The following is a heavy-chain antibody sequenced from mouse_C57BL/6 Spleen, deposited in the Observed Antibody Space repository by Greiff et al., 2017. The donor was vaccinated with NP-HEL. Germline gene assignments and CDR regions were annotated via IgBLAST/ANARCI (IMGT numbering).Heavy chain of an antibody. D-gene: IGHD1-1*01. CDR1: GFTFSSYA. Sequence: EVMLVESGGGLVKPGGSLKLSCAASGFTFSSYAMSWVRQGPGGGLEWGGSISDGGSYTYYPDNVKGRFTISRDNAKNNLYLQMSHLKSEDTAMYYCAREVATRGYYFDYWGQGTTLTVSS. CDR3: AREVATRGYYFDY. V-gene: IGHV5-4*01. CDR2: ISDGGSYT. J-gene: IGHJ2*01.